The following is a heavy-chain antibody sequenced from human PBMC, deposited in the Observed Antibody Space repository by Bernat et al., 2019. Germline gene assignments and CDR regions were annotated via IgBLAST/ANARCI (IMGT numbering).Heavy chain of an antibody. CDR1: GFTFSSYG. J-gene: IGHJ4*02. CDR3: AKSSSSCPFDY. V-gene: IGHV3-30*18. D-gene: IGHD6-6*01. CDR2: ISYDGSNK. Sequence: QVQLVESGGGVVQPGRSLRLSCAASGFTFSSYGMHWVRQAPGKGLEWVAVISYDGSNKYYADSVKGRFTIYRDNSKHTLYLQMNSLRAEDTAVYYCAKSSSSCPFDYWGQGTLVTVSS.